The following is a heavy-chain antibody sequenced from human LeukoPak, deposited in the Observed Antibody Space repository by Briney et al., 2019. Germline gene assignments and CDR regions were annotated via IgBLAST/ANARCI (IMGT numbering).Heavy chain of an antibody. D-gene: IGHD7-27*01. CDR3: ARLTGVEVVFDY. Sequence: SETLSLTCIVSGGFINNFYWSWIRQPPGKGLEWIGYIYHSGSTYYNPSLKSRVTISVDRSKNQFSLKLSSVTAADTAVYYCARLTGVEVVFDYWGQGTLVTVSS. CDR1: GGFINNFY. CDR2: IYHSGST. J-gene: IGHJ4*02. V-gene: IGHV4-59*12.